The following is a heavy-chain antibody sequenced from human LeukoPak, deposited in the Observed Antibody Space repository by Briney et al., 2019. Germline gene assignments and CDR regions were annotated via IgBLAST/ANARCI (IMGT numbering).Heavy chain of an antibody. CDR1: GFTFDDYA. CDR2: IIWNSGSI. D-gene: IGHD4-11*01. Sequence: HPGRSLRLSCAASGFTFDDYAMHWVRQAPGKGLEWVSGIIWNSGSIGYADSVKGRFTISRDNAKNSLYLQMNSLRAEDTAVYYCAREDHSNYNYWGQGTLVTVSS. V-gene: IGHV3-9*01. CDR3: AREDHSNYNY. J-gene: IGHJ4*02.